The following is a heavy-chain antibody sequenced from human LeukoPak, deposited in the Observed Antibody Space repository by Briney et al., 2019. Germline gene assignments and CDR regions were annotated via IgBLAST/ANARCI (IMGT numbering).Heavy chain of an antibody. Sequence: TGGSLRLSCAASGFTFSSYSMNWVRQAPGKGLEWVSAISGSGGSTYYADSVKGRFTISRDNSKNTLYLQMNSLRAEDTAVYYCAKAVDTAMVTFFDYWGQGTLVTVSS. CDR3: AKAVDTAMVTFFDY. J-gene: IGHJ4*02. V-gene: IGHV3-23*01. CDR2: ISGSGGST. CDR1: GFTFSSYS. D-gene: IGHD5-18*01.